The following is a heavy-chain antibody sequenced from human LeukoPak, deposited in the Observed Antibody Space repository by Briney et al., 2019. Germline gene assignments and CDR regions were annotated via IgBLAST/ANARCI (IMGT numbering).Heavy chain of an antibody. J-gene: IGHJ4*02. D-gene: IGHD6-19*01. CDR1: GFTFSNYA. V-gene: IGHV3-66*01. Sequence: GGSLRLSCAASGFTFSNYAMSWVRQAPGKGLEWVSVIYSGGSTYYADSVKGRFTISRDNSKNTLYLQMNSLRAEDTAVYYCARGPIAVAGSAFDYWGQGTLVTVSS. CDR2: IYSGGST. CDR3: ARGPIAVAGSAFDY.